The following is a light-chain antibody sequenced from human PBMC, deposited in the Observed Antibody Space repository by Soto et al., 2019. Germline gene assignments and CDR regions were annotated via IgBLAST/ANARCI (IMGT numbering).Light chain of an antibody. V-gene: IGLV2-14*01. Sequence: QSALTQPASMSGSPGQSITISCTGTSSDVGGYNYLSWYQQHPGKAPKLMIYDVSNRPSGVSNRFSGSKSGNTASLTISGLQAEDEADYYCSSYTSSSTRGVFGGGTELTVL. CDR2: DVS. CDR3: SSYTSSSTRGV. J-gene: IGLJ2*01. CDR1: SSDVGGYNY.